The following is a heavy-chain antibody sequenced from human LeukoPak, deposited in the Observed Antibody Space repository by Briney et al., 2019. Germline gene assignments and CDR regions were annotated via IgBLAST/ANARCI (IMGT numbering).Heavy chain of an antibody. V-gene: IGHV4-4*02. D-gene: IGHD2-15*01. Sequence: PSGTLSLTCAVSGGSISSSNWWSWVRQPPGKGLEWIGEIYHSGSTNYNPSLKSRVTISVDTSKNQFSLKLSSVTAADTAVYYCARAPLQVVAFDYWGQGTLVTVSS. CDR2: IYHSGST. J-gene: IGHJ4*02. CDR1: GGSISSSNW. CDR3: ARAPLQVVAFDY.